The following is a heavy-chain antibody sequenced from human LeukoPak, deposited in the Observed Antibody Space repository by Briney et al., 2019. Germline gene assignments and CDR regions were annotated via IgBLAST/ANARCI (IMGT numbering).Heavy chain of an antibody. J-gene: IGHJ3*02. CDR1: GGSFSGYY. Sequence: SETLSLTCAVYGGSFSGYYWSWIRQPPGKGLEWIGEINHSGSNNYNPSLKSRVTISVDTSKNHFSLKLRSVTAADTAVYYCARAPRSQVSASLFDIWGQGTMVTVSS. D-gene: IGHD1-14*01. CDR2: INHSGSN. V-gene: IGHV4-34*01. CDR3: ARAPRSQVSASLFDI.